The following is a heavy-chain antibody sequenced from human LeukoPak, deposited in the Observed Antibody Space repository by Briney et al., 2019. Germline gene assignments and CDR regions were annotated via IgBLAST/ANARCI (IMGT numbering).Heavy chain of an antibody. CDR3: ATSYDMGWLIGY. D-gene: IGHD3/OR15-3a*01. Sequence: GGSLRLSCAASGFTFRDTWMNWVRQVPGQGLEWVANIKQDGSEKFYVASVKGRFTISRDNGKSSLYLQMNSLRAEDTALYYCATSYDMGWLIGYWGQGTLVTVSS. CDR2: IKQDGSEK. V-gene: IGHV3-7*03. J-gene: IGHJ4*02. CDR1: GFTFRDTW.